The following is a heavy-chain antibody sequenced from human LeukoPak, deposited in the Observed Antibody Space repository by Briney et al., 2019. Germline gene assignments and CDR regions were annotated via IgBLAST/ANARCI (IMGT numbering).Heavy chain of an antibody. CDR1: GYSISSGYY. CDR2: IYHSGST. D-gene: IGHD6-6*01. CDR3: ARDSSSSPGYYYYYMDV. J-gene: IGHJ6*03. Sequence: PSETLSLTCTVSGYSISSGYYWGWIRQPPGKGLEWIGSIYHSGSTNYNPSLKSRVTISVDTSKNQFSLKLSSVTAADTAVYYCARDSSSSPGYYYYYMDVWGKGTTVTVSS. V-gene: IGHV4-38-2*02.